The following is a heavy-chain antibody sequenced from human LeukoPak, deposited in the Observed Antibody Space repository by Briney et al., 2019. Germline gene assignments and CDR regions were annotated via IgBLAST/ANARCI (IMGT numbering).Heavy chain of an antibody. J-gene: IGHJ5*02. V-gene: IGHV4-4*07. CDR2: IYTSGST. CDR1: DGSISSYY. D-gene: IGHD2-15*01. Sequence: SETLSLTCTVSDGSISSYYWSWIRQPAGKGLEWIGRIYTSGSTNYNPSLKSRVTMSVDTSKNQFSLKLSSVTAADTAVYYCARGVVVVAATPPNNWFDPWGQGTLVTVSS. CDR3: ARGVVVVAATPPNNWFDP.